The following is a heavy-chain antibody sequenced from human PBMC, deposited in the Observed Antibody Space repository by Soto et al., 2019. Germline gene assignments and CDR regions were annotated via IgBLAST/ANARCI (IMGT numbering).Heavy chain of an antibody. D-gene: IGHD3-10*01. CDR3: ASSRGPGIY. Sequence: SLRLSCAPSLFTFSSYAMHWVRQAPGKGLEWVAVISYDGSNKYYADSVKGRFTISRDNSKNTLYLQMNSLRAEDTAVYYCASSRGPGIYWGQGTLVTVSS. V-gene: IGHV3-30-3*01. CDR2: ISYDGSNK. J-gene: IGHJ4*02. CDR1: LFTFSSYA.